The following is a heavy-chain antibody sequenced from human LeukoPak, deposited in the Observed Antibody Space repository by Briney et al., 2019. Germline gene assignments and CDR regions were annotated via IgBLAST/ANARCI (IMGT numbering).Heavy chain of an antibody. J-gene: IGHJ6*03. Sequence: GGSLRLSCATSGFSFNRRGMNWVLQPPGKGLEWVSYISPRSETIFYAESVQGRFAVSRDDAKGSLYLQMHTLRVEDTAVYYCARIDGPTVFTYYMDLWGKGTTVTVAS. D-gene: IGHD3-16*01. CDR1: GFSFNRRG. V-gene: IGHV3-48*04. CDR3: ARIDGPTVFTYYMDL. CDR2: ISPRSETI.